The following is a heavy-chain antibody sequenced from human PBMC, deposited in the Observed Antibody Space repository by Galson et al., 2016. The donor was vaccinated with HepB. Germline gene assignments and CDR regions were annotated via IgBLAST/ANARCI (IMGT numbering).Heavy chain of an antibody. CDR2: INEDGSIK. J-gene: IGHJ4*02. CDR1: GFSFRNSW. D-gene: IGHD4-17*01. Sequence: SLRLSCAAPGFSFRNSWMAWVRQAPGKGLEWVANINEDGSIKTFLDSMRGRLTISRDNAKNSLSLQMTSLRAEETAIYYCARDPGYGAFDYWGQGSLVTVSS. CDR3: ARDPGYGAFDY. V-gene: IGHV3-7*03.